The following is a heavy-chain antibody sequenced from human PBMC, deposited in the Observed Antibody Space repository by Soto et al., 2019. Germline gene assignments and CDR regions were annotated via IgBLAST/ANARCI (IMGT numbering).Heavy chain of an antibody. CDR2: ISGSGGST. CDR3: ATQLEPNDY. Sequence: GSLRVSCAASGFMFGSYAMSWVRQAPGKGLEWVSAISGSGGSTYYADSVKGRFTISRDNSKNTLYLQMNSLRAEDTAVYYCATQLEPNDYWGQGTLVTV. J-gene: IGHJ4*02. V-gene: IGHV3-23*01. D-gene: IGHD1-1*01. CDR1: GFMFGSYA.